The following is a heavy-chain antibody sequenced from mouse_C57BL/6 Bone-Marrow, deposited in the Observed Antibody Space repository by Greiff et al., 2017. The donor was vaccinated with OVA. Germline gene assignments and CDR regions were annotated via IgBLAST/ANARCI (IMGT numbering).Heavy chain of an antibody. Sequence: QVQLQQPGAELVKPGASVKLSCKASGYTFTSYWMQWVKQRPGQGLEWIGEIDPSDSYTNYNQKFKGKATLTVDTSSSTAYMQLSSLTSEDSAVYYCARYYYGSTWFAYWGQGTLVTVSA. D-gene: IGHD1-1*01. CDR1: GYTFTSYW. V-gene: IGHV1-50*01. J-gene: IGHJ3*01. CDR2: IDPSDSYT. CDR3: ARYYYGSTWFAY.